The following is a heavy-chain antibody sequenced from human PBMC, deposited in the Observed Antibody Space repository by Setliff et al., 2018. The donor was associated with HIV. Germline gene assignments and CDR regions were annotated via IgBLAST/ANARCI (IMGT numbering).Heavy chain of an antibody. D-gene: IGHD6-19*01. Sequence: PSETLSLTCTVSGGSISSGSYYWSWIRQPAGKGLEWIGHIYSSGSTNYNPSLKSRVTISVDTSKSQFSLKLSSLTAADTAVYYCARGRTQWPNYNYFDPWGLGTLVTVSS. V-gene: IGHV4-61*09. CDR2: IYSSGST. CDR1: GGSISSGSYY. J-gene: IGHJ5*02. CDR3: ARGRTQWPNYNYFDP.